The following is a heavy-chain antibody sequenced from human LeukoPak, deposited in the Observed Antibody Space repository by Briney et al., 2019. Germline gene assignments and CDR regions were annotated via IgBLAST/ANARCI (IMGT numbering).Heavy chain of an antibody. Sequence: GGSLRLSCAASGFTFSDYYMSWIRQAPGKGLEWVSYISSSGSSIYYSDSVKRQFTISRDNAKHSLYLQMNSLRAENTAVYYCARGAIVATIGPDYWGQGTLVTVSS. V-gene: IGHV3-11*01. D-gene: IGHD5-12*01. CDR2: ISSSGSSI. J-gene: IGHJ4*02. CDR3: ARGAIVATIGPDY. CDR1: GFTFSDYY.